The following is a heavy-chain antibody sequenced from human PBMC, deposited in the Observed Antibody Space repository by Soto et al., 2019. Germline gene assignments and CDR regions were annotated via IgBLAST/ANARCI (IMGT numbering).Heavy chain of an antibody. J-gene: IGHJ6*02. V-gene: IGHV3-30-3*01. CDR1: GFTFSSYA. D-gene: IGHD6-13*01. CDR2: ISYDGSNK. Sequence: GGSLRLSCAASGFTFSSYAMHWVRQAPGKGLEWVAVISYDGSNKYYADSVKGRFTISRDNSKNTLYLQMNSLRAEDTAVYYCARDQGDSSSWYLTYYYYYGMDVWGQGTTVTVSS. CDR3: ARDQGDSSSWYLTYYYYYGMDV.